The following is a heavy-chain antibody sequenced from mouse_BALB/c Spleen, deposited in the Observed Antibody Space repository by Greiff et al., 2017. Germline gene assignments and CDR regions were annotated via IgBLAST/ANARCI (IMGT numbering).Heavy chain of an antibody. CDR2: IWTGGGT. V-gene: IGHV2-9-2*01. CDR1: GFSLTSYD. J-gene: IGHJ2*01. Sequence: VQLKESGPGLVAPSQSLSITCTVSGFSLTSYDISWIRQPPGKGLEWLGVIWTGGGTNYNSAFMSRLSISKDNSKSQVFLKMNSLQTDDTAIYYCVRERNYFDYWGQGTTLTVSS. CDR3: VRERNYFDY.